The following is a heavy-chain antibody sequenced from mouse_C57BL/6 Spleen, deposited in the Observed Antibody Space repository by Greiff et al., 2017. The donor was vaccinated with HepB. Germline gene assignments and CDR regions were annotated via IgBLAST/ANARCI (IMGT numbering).Heavy chain of an antibody. Sequence: QVQLQQPGAELVMPGASVKLSCKASGYTFTSYWMHWVKQRPGQGLEWIGEIDPSDSYTNYNQKFKGKSTLTVDKSSSTAYMQLSSLTSEDSAVYYCAKDGSSSLYFDVWGTGTTVTVSS. CDR2: IDPSDSYT. CDR1: GYTFTSYW. D-gene: IGHD1-1*01. CDR3: AKDGSSSLYFDV. V-gene: IGHV1-69*01. J-gene: IGHJ1*03.